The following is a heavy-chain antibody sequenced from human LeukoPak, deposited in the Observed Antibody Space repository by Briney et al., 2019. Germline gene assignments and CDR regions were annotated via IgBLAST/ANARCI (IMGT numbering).Heavy chain of an antibody. Sequence: PGRSLRLSCSASGFTFSSYGMHWVRQAPGKGLEWVAVISYDGSNKYYADSVKGRFTISRDNSKNTLYLQMNSLRAEDTAVYYCARVSSGRLATPFFDYWGQGTLVTVSS. CDR3: ARVSSGRLATPFFDY. J-gene: IGHJ4*02. V-gene: IGHV3-30*03. CDR1: GFTFSSYG. CDR2: ISYDGSNK. D-gene: IGHD3-3*01.